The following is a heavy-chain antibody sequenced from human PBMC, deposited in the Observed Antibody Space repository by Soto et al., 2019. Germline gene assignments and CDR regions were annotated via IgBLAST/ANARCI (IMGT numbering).Heavy chain of an antibody. CDR1: GYTLTELS. Sequence: ASVKVSCKVSGYTLTELSMHWVRQAPGKGLEWMGGFDPEDGETNYAQKFQGWVTMTRDTSISPAYMELSRLRSDDTAVYYCARSNLSQQGLVLDTIRYYFDYWGQGTLVTVSS. CDR2: FDPEDGET. CDR3: ARSNLSQQGLVLDTIRYYFDY. D-gene: IGHD6-19*01. J-gene: IGHJ4*02. V-gene: IGHV1-24*01.